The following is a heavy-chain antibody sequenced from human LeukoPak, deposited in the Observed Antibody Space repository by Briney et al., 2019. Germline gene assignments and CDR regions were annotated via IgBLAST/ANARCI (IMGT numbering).Heavy chain of an antibody. J-gene: IGHJ4*02. CDR2: VYYSGST. V-gene: IGHV4-59*08. CDR1: GGSISSYY. CDR3: ARQGSGNYLSPVNY. Sequence: SETLSLTCTVSGGSISSYYWSWIRQPPGKGLEWIGYVYYSGSTNYNPSLKSRVTISVDTSKNQFSLKLSSVTAADTAVYYCARQGSGNYLSPVNYWGQGTLVTVSS. D-gene: IGHD1-26*01.